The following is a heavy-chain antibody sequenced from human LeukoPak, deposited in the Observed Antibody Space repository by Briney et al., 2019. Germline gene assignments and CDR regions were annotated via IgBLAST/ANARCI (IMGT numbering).Heavy chain of an antibody. D-gene: IGHD3-10*01. CDR2: ISSSSSYI. J-gene: IGHJ4*02. CDR3: ARDIVVRGVMPNDY. Sequence: PGGSLRLSCAASGFTFSSYSMNWVRQAPGKGLEWVSSISSSSSYIYYADSVKGRFTISRDNAKNSLYLQMNSLRAEDTAVYYCARDIVVRGVMPNDYWGQGTLVTVSS. V-gene: IGHV3-21*01. CDR1: GFTFSSYS.